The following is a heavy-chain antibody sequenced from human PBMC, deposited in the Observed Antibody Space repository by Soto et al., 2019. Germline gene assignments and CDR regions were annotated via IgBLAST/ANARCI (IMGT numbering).Heavy chain of an antibody. CDR2: ISGNGDKT. V-gene: IGHV3-23*01. CDR3: ATDFPGSGRFFDS. Sequence: WLSMRLPCAVAGLTFINPAMSWVLQAPGKGLEWVSVISGNGDKTYYADSVKGRCTISRDNSKNTLFVHMNSLSAEDTAIYYRATDFPGSGRFFDSWGQGPLVTVS. CDR1: GLTFINPA. D-gene: IGHD2-15*01. J-gene: IGHJ4*02.